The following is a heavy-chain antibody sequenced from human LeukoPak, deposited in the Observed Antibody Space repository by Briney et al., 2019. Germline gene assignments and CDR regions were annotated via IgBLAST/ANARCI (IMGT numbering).Heavy chain of an antibody. CDR3: AEGIAVDAFDI. CDR1: GGSFSGYY. V-gene: IGHV4-34*01. Sequence: SETLSLTCAVYGGSFSGYYWSWIRQPPGKGLEWIGEINHSGSTNYNPSLKSRVTISVDTSKNQFSLKLSSVTAADTAVYYCAEGIAVDAFDIWGQGTMVTVSS. D-gene: IGHD6-19*01. CDR2: INHSGST. J-gene: IGHJ3*02.